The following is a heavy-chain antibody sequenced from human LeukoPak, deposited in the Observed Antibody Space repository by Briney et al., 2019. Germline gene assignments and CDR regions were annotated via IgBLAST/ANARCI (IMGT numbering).Heavy chain of an antibody. CDR1: GGSISNTNW. J-gene: IGHJ4*02. V-gene: IGHV4-4*02. CDR2: VNLQGST. CDR3: AREGGPYRPLDY. Sequence: SGTVSLTCGVSGGSISNTNWWTWFRPPPGKGLEWIGEVNLQGSTNYHPSLKSRVAISVDKSENHISLKLTSVTAADTAVYYCAREGGPYRPLDYSGQGTLGSVAS.